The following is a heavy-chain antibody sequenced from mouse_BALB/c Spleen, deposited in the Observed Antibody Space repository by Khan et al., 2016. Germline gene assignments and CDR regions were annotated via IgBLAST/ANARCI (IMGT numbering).Heavy chain of an antibody. V-gene: IGHV9-3-1*01. CDR2: INTYTGEP. CDR3: ASYGNYYAMDY. Sequence: QIQLVQSGPELKKPGETVKISCKTSGYTFTNYGMNWVKQAPGKGLKWMGWINTYTGEPAYADDFKGRFALSLETSARTAFLLINNLKNEDTATXFCASYGNYYAMDYWGQGTSVTVSS. D-gene: IGHD2-1*01. CDR1: GYTFTNYG. J-gene: IGHJ4*01.